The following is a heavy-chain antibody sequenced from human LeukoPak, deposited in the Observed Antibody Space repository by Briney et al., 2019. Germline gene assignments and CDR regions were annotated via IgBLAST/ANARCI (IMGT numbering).Heavy chain of an antibody. CDR2: LTGGSDYV. V-gene: IGHV3-21*01. CDR3: ARLSRSSYGKYYFGS. J-gene: IGHJ4*02. Sequence: GGSLRLSCAASGFTFSSYAMEWVRQAPGKGLEWLSSLTGGSDYVYYADSVKGRFTISRDNAKSSLYLQMNSLRAEDTAVYYCARLSRSSYGKYYFGSWGQGTLVTVSS. CDR1: GFTFSSYA. D-gene: IGHD1-26*01.